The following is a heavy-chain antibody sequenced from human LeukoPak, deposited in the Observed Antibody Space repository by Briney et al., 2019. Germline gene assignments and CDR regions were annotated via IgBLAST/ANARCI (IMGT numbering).Heavy chain of an antibody. CDR2: ISSSSSYI. Sequence: GGSLRLSRAASGLTFSSYSMNWVRQAPGKGLEWVSSISSSSSYIYYADSVKGRFTISRDNAKNSLYLQMNSLRAEDTAVYYCARGRCSSTSCYPVYYYYYYGMDVWGQGTTVTVSS. CDR3: ARGRCSSTSCYPVYYYYYYGMDV. CDR1: GLTFSSYS. V-gene: IGHV3-21*01. D-gene: IGHD2-2*01. J-gene: IGHJ6*02.